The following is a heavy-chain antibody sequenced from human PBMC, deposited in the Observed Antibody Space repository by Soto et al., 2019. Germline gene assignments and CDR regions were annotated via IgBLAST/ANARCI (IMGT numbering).Heavy chain of an antibody. CDR2: IYYYGST. CDR3: ASSNIAAAGFYYYGMDV. V-gene: IGHV4-59*01. D-gene: IGHD6-13*01. CDR1: GGSISSYY. J-gene: IGHJ6*02. Sequence: QVQLQESGPGLVKPSETLSLTCTVSGGSISSYYWSWIRQPPGKELEWIGYIYYYGSTNYNPSLKSRVTISVDTSKNQFSLKLSSVTAADTAVYYCASSNIAAAGFYYYGMDVWGRGTTVTVSS.